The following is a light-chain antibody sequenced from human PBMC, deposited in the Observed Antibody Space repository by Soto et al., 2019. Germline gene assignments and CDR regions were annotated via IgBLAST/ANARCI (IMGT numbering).Light chain of an antibody. V-gene: IGKV3-15*01. CDR1: QSLSSN. CDR3: QQYDIWPKT. Sequence: EIVMTQSPATLSVSPGERATLSCRASQSLSSNLAWYQQKPGQAPRLLIYVASTRATGIPARFSGSGSGTEFTLAISSLQSEDFAVYYCQQYDIWPKTFGQGTKVEIK. CDR2: VAS. J-gene: IGKJ1*01.